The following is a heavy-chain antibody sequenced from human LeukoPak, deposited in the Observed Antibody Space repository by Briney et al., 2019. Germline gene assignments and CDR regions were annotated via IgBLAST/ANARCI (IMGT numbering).Heavy chain of an antibody. D-gene: IGHD2-2*01. CDR3: ARAGIGGSSTSCDY. CDR1: GFTVSSSP. V-gene: IGHV3-53*01. CDR2: IYSGGNT. J-gene: IGHJ4*02. Sequence: GGSLRLSCAASGFTVSSSPINWVRQAPGRGLEWVSVIYSGGNTFYADSVKGRFTISRHNSENTLYLQMNSLRAEDTAVYYCARAGIGGSSTSCDYWGQGTLVTVSS.